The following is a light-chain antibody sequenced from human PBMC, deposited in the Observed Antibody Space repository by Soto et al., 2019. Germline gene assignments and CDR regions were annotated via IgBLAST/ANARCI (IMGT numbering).Light chain of an antibody. Sequence: QSVLTQPPSASGTPGQRVTTSCSGSSSNIGHNYVYWYQQLPGTAPKLLIYRNDQRPSGVPDRFSGSKSGTSASLAISGLRSEDEANYYCAVWDNSLSGVVFGGGTKLTVL. CDR2: RND. CDR1: SSNIGHNY. CDR3: AVWDNSLSGVV. V-gene: IGLV1-47*01. J-gene: IGLJ3*02.